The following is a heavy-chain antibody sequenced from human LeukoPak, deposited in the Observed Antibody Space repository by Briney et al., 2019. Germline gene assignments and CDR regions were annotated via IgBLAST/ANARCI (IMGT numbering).Heavy chain of an antibody. CDR1: GFSVSNTY. J-gene: IGHJ4*02. V-gene: IGHV3-21*04. CDR2: ISSSSTYI. D-gene: IGHD7-27*01. Sequence: GGSLRLSCAASGFSVSNTYMSWVRQAPGKGLEWVSSISSSSTYIYYADSVKGRFTISRDNSKNTLYLQMNSLRAEDTAVYYCAKAGSNWGYFDYWGQGTLVTVSS. CDR3: AKAGSNWGYFDY.